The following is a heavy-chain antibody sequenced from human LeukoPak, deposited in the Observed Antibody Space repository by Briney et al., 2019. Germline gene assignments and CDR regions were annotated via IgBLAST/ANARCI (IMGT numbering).Heavy chain of an antibody. CDR2: INEDGTEK. CDR3: ARFYGSVG. V-gene: IGHV3-7*01. D-gene: IGHD4-17*01. J-gene: IGHJ4*02. CDR1: GFTFHNFW. Sequence: GGSLRLSCAGTGFTFHNFWMSWVRQAPGKGLEWVANINEDGTEKSSVDYVKGRFTISRDNTKNSLYLQMSSLRAEDTAVYYCARFYGSVGWGQGTLVTVSS.